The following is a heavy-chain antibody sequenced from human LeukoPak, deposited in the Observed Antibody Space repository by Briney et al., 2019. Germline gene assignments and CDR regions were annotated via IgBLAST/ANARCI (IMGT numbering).Heavy chain of an antibody. D-gene: IGHD6-13*01. CDR1: GYSFTSYW. Sequence: GASLKISSKGSGYSFTSYWIGCVRRMPGKGLEWMGIIYPGDSDTRYSPAFQGQVTILADESISTAYLQWGSLKASDTAMYYCARLAAAGFDYWGQGTLVTVSS. CDR3: ARLAAAGFDY. CDR2: IYPGDSDT. J-gene: IGHJ4*02. V-gene: IGHV5-51*01.